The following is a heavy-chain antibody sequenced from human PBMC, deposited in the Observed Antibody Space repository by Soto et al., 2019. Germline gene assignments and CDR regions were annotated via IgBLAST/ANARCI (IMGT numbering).Heavy chain of an antibody. V-gene: IGHV3-11*01. CDR2: IHYSDGTI. Sequence: PGGSLRLSCAASGFTFSDHYMSWIRQAPGKGLEWVSYIHYSDGTIYYADSVKGRFTISRDNAMNSLYLQMNSLRAEDTAVYYCARGHYGLDYWGQGTLVTVSS. D-gene: IGHD4-17*01. J-gene: IGHJ4*02. CDR1: GFTFSDHY. CDR3: ARGHYGLDY.